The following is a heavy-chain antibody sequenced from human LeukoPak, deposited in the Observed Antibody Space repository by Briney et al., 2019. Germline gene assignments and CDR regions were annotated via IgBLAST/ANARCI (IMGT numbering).Heavy chain of an antibody. Sequence: SETLSLTCAVYGGSFSGYYWSWIRQPPGKGLEWIGEINHSGSTNYNPSPKSRVTISVDTSKNQFSLKLSSVTAADTAVYYCARGHSDFWSGYSLRSGLVWFDPWGQGTLVTVSS. CDR3: ARGHSDFWSGYSLRSGLVWFDP. D-gene: IGHD3-3*01. CDR1: GGSFSGYY. J-gene: IGHJ5*02. CDR2: INHSGST. V-gene: IGHV4-34*01.